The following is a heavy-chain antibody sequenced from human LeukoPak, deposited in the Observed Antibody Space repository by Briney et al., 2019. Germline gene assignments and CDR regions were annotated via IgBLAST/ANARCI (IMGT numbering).Heavy chain of an antibody. CDR1: GFTFSSYS. V-gene: IGHV3-48*01. D-gene: IGHD5-12*01. J-gene: IGHJ4*02. Sequence: AGGSLRLPCAASGFTFSSYSMNWVRQAPGKGLEWVSYISSSSSTIYYADSVKGRFTISRDNAKKSLYLQMNSLRAEDTAVYYFASSTPGGYDFRWGQGTLVTVSS. CDR2: ISSSSSTI. CDR3: ASSTPGGYDFR.